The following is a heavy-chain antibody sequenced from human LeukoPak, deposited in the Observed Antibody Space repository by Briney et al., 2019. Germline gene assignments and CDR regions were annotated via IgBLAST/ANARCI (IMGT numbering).Heavy chain of an antibody. CDR3: ARGLTRYFGY. V-gene: IGHV4-59*01. CDR2: IYYSGST. D-gene: IGHD4/OR15-4a*01. J-gene: IGHJ4*02. Sequence: SETLSLTCTVSGCSISSYYWSWIRQPPGKGVEWIGYIYYSGSTNYNPSLKSQVTISVDTSKNQFSLKLSSVTATDTAVYYCARGLTRYFGYWGQGTLVTVSS. CDR1: GCSISSYY.